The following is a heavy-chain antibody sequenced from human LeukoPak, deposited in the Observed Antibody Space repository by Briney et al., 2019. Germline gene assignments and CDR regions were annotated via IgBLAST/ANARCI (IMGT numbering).Heavy chain of an antibody. D-gene: IGHD6-19*01. Sequence: GGSLRLSCAASGFTFSTNYMSWVRQAPGKGLEWVSVIYSGGSTYYADSVKGRSSISRDNSKNTVYLQMNSLRAEDTAVYYCATGIAVAYYWYFDFWGRGTLVTVSS. CDR2: IYSGGST. CDR3: ATGIAVAYYWYFDF. CDR1: GFTFSTNY. J-gene: IGHJ2*01. V-gene: IGHV3-53*01.